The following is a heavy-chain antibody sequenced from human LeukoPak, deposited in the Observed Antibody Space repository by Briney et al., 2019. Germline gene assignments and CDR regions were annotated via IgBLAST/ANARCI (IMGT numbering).Heavy chain of an antibody. J-gene: IGHJ4*02. CDR2: INPNSGGT. CDR1: GYTFTGYY. V-gene: IGHV1-2*02. Sequence: ASVKVSCKASGYTFTGYYMHWVRQAPGQGLEWMGWINPNSGGTNYAQKFQGRVTMTRNTSISTAYMELSSLRSEDTAVYYCARGRGYYDILTGYYNVIYFDYWGQGTLVTVSS. D-gene: IGHD3-9*01. CDR3: ARGRGYYDILTGYYNVIYFDY.